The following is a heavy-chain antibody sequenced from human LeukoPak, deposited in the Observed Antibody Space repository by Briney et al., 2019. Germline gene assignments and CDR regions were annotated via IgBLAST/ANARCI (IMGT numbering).Heavy chain of an antibody. D-gene: IGHD3-10*02. V-gene: IGHV3-23*01. CDR1: GFTFSAYA. CDR2: IGSDNKP. J-gene: IGHJ6*04. Sequence: GGSLRLSCEASGFTFSAYAMTCVRQAPGQGLEWVSSIGSDNKPHYSESVKGRFAISRDNSESMLFLQLNSLRAEDTALYYCARDLHYYVARDVGAKGPTVTVSS. CDR3: ARDLHYYVARDV.